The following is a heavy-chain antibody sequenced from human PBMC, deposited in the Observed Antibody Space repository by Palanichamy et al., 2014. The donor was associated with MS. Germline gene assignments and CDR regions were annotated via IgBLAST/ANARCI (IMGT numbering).Heavy chain of an antibody. CDR3: AKDASVRTEWAYYYYYMDV. CDR2: ISVDRRNK. V-gene: IGHV3-30*18. D-gene: IGHD3-3*01. J-gene: IGHJ6*03. Sequence: QVQLVESGGGVVQPGKSLRLSCAASGFTFSNFDMHWVRQAPGKGLEWVAVISVDRRNKYYADSVKGRFTISRDNSNNTLYLQMNRLRGEDTAVYYCAKDASVRTEWAYYYYYMDVWGKGTTVTVSS. CDR1: GFTFSNFD.